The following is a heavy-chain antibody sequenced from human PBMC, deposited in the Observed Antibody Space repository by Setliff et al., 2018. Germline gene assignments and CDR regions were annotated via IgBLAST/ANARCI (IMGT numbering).Heavy chain of an antibody. J-gene: IGHJ4*02. CDR2: IWGDGGTK. D-gene: IGHD2-15*01. CDR3: ARTCSGSGCYAGLES. CDR1: GFTFSTYR. V-gene: IGHV3-33*08. Sequence: GGSLRLSCAASGFTFSTYRMRWVRQAPGKGLEWVAVIWGDGGTKYHADYVKGRFTISRDNSKNTLYLQMNSLRPEDTAVYYCARTCSGSGCYAGLESWGQGTPVTVSS.